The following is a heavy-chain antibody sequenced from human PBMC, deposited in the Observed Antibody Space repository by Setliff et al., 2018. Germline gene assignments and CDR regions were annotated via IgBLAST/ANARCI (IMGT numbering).Heavy chain of an antibody. Sequence: PSETLSLTCTVSGGSISSGGYYWSWIRQRPGKGLEWIGYIYYSGSTYHNPSLKSRVTISVDTSKNQFSLKLSSVTAADTAVYYCARDPLTTNRRRAFDIWGQGTMVTVSS. V-gene: IGHV4-31*03. J-gene: IGHJ3*02. CDR3: ARDPLTTNRRRAFDI. CDR1: GGSISSGGYY. CDR2: IYYSGST. D-gene: IGHD4-17*01.